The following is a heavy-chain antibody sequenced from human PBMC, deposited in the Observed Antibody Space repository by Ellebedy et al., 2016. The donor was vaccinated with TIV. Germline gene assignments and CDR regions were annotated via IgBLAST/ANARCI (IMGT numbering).Heavy chain of an antibody. CDR2: IYYTGTT. Sequence: SETLSLXXTVSGGSISSHYWSWIRQPPGRGLEWIGWIYYTGTTTYNSSLKSRVTLSLDTSKNEFYVKLTSVTAADTAVYYCAAASSRGYGSGWSFDFWGRGSVVTVSS. V-gene: IGHV4-59*11. CDR1: GGSISSHY. CDR3: AAASSRGYGSGWSFDF. J-gene: IGHJ4*02. D-gene: IGHD6-19*01.